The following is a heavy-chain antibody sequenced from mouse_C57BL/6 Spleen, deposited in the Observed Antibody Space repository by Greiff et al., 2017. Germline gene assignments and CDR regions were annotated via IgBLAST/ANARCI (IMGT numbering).Heavy chain of an antibody. CDR3: ARSGSPYYFDY. Sequence: QVQLQQSGPELVKPGASVKISCKASGYAFSSSWMNWVKQRPGKGLEWIGRIYPGDGDTNYNGKFKGKATLTADKSSSTAYMQLSSLTSEDSAVDFCARSGSPYYFDYWGQGTTLTVSS. J-gene: IGHJ2*01. CDR2: IYPGDGDT. CDR1: GYAFSSSW. V-gene: IGHV1-82*01.